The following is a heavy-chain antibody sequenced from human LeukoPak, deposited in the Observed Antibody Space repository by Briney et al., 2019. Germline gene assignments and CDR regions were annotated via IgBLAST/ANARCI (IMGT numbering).Heavy chain of an antibody. D-gene: IGHD7-27*01. CDR1: GGSISSGDYY. CDR3: ARGPTKLGIWMWWFDP. V-gene: IGHV4-30-4*08. Sequence: SQTLSLTCTVSGGSISSGDYYWSWIRQPPGKGLEWIGYIYYSGSTYYNPSLKSRVTISVDTSKNQFSLKLSSVTAADTAVYYCARGPTKLGIWMWWFDPWGQGTLVTVSS. CDR2: IYYSGST. J-gene: IGHJ5*02.